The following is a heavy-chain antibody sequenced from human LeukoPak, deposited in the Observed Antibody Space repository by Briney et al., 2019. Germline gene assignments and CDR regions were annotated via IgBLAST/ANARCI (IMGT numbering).Heavy chain of an antibody. D-gene: IGHD6-19*01. J-gene: IGHJ4*02. Sequence: SETLSLTCAVSGGSISIYYWSWIRQPPGKGLEWIGYVYYSGSTNYNPSLKSRVTISVDTSKNQFSLKLSSVTAADTAVYYCASRLVRLYYFDYWGQGTLVTVSS. CDR1: GGSISIYY. CDR2: VYYSGST. V-gene: IGHV4-59*01. CDR3: ASRLVRLYYFDY.